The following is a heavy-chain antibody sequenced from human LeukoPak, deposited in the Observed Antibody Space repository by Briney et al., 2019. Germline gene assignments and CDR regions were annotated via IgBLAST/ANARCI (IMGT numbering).Heavy chain of an antibody. Sequence: GGSLRLSCAASGFTFSTYGMHWVRQAPGKGLEWVAVISYDGSNKYSADSVKGRFTISRDNSKNTLYLQMNSLRAEDTAVYYCAKSPGYCSGGSCYSGGAFDIWGQGTMVTVSS. CDR3: AKSPGYCSGGSCYSGGAFDI. CDR2: ISYDGSNK. J-gene: IGHJ3*02. V-gene: IGHV3-30*18. D-gene: IGHD2-15*01. CDR1: GFTFSTYG.